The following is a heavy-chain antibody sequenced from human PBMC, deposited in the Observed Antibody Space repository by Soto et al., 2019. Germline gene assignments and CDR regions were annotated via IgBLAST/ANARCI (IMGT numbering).Heavy chain of an antibody. CDR3: ARDGGVGAFDI. J-gene: IGHJ3*02. Sequence: EVPLEESGGGLVQPGGSLRLSCAASGFTFSSSWMHWVRQGPGEGLVWVSRISSDGSGTSYADSVKGRFTISRDNAKNTLYLQMNSLRAEDTAVYYCARDGGVGAFDIWGQGTMVTVSS. V-gene: IGHV3-74*01. D-gene: IGHD3-16*01. CDR2: ISSDGSGT. CDR1: GFTFSSSW.